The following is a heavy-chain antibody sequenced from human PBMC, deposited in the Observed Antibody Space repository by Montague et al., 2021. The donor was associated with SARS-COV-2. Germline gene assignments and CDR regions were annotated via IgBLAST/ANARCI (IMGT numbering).Heavy chain of an antibody. J-gene: IGHJ4*02. CDR2: VDYSGNT. D-gene: IGHD5-18*01. CDR1: GGPISGSSDY. V-gene: IGHV4-39*01. CDR3: ARREYSYGWGD. Sequence: SETLSLTCTVTGGPISGSSDYWGWIRQSPGKGSEWIARVDYSGNTYYSPSLKSRLTISVDKSKNQFSLKLNSVTAADTALYYCARREYSYGWGDWGQGTLVTVSS.